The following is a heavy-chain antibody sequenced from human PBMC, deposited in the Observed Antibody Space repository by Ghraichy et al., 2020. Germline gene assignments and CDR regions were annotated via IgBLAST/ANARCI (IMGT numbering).Heavy chain of an antibody. Sequence: GGSLRLSCAASGFTFSSYDMHWVRQAPGKGLEWVALISYDGSNKYSADSVKGRFTFSRDNSKNTLYLQMNSLRAEDTAVYYCAKGRGYYHYGMDVWGQGTTVSVSS. J-gene: IGHJ6*02. CDR1: GFTFSSYD. V-gene: IGHV3-30*18. CDR3: AKGRGYYHYGMDV. CDR2: ISYDGSNK.